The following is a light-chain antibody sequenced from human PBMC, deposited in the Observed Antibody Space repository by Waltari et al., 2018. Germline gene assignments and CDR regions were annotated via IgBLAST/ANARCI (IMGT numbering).Light chain of an antibody. CDR2: RND. J-gene: IGLJ3*02. V-gene: IGLV1-47*01. CDR3: AAWDDSLRGFIM. Sequence: QSVLTQPPSASGTPGQRVTISCSGSTTNIGSNSVHWYQQLPGAAPKLLIYRNDQRPSGVPDRFSVSKTGTSASLAISGLRSEDEADYYCAAWDDSLRGFIMFGGGTKLTVL. CDR1: TTNIGSNS.